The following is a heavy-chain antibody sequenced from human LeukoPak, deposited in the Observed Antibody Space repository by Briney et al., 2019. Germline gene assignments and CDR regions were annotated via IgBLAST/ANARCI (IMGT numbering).Heavy chain of an antibody. D-gene: IGHD3-22*01. CDR2: ISWDGGST. CDR3: AKMGDYYDSSGYLY. CDR1: GFTFDDYG. V-gene: IGHV3-43D*03. J-gene: IGHJ4*02. Sequence: GGSLRLSCAASGFTFDDYGMSWVRQAPGKGLEWVSLISWDGGSTYYADSVKGRFTISRDNSKNSLYLQMNSLRAEDTALYYCAKMGDYYDSSGYLYWGQGTLVTVSS.